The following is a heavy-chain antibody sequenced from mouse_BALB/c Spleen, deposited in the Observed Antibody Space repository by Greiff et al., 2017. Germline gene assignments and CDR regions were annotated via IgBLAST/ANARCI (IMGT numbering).Heavy chain of an antibody. CDR3: ARDDGYGAYYFDY. D-gene: IGHD2-3*01. J-gene: IGHJ2*01. V-gene: IGHV2-6-7*01. CDR2: IWGDGST. CDR1: GFSLTGYG. Sequence: VKLMESGPGLVAPSQSLSITCTVSGFSLTGYGVNWVRQPPGKGLEWLGMIWGDGSTDYNSALKSRLSISKDNSKSQVFLKMNSLQTDDTARYYCARDDGYGAYYFDYWGQGTTLTVSS.